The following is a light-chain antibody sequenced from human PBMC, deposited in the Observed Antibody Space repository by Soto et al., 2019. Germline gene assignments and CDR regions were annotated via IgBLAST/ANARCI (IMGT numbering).Light chain of an antibody. CDR1: QSVSSY. J-gene: IGKJ4*01. Sequence: IVLTQSPGTLSLPPGQTATLSCRASQSVSSYLAWYQQKPGQANRIIIYGVYSRATGTKDRFSGSGSGTDFTLTIRRMEPEDFAVYHCKQFGSSQLTLGGGKKVDIK. V-gene: IGKV3-20*01. CDR3: KQFGSSQLT. CDR2: GVY.